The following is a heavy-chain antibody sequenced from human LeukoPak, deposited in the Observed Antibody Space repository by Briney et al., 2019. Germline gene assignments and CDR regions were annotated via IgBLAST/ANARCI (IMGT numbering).Heavy chain of an antibody. CDR3: ARDLNWYSGYLFDY. D-gene: IGHD5-12*01. CDR1: GGSISSYY. Sequence: SETLSLTWTVSGGSISSYYWSWIRQPAGKGLEWIGRIYTSGSTNYNPSLKSRVTMSVDTSKNQFSLKLSAVTAADTAVYYCARDLNWYSGYLFDYWGKGTLVTVSS. J-gene: IGHJ4*02. CDR2: IYTSGST. V-gene: IGHV4-4*07.